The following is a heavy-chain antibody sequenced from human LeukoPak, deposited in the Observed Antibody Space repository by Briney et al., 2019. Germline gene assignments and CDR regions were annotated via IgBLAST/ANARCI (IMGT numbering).Heavy chain of an antibody. CDR1: GFTFSSYA. CDR3: ARDLGPDH. D-gene: IGHD1-26*01. Sequence: PGGSLRLSCAASGFTFSSYAMHWVRQAPGKGLEWVAVISYDGSNKYYADSVKGRFTISRDNSKNTLYLQMNSLRAEDTAVYYCARDLGPDHWGQGTLVTVSS. CDR2: ISYDGSNK. J-gene: IGHJ4*02. V-gene: IGHV3-30-3*01.